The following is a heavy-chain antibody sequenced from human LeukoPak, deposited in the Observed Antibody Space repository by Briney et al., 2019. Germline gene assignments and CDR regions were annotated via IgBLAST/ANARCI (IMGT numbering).Heavy chain of an antibody. CDR1: GYSISSGYY. Sequence: SETLSLTCTVSGYSISSGYYWGWIRQPPGQGLEWIGSIYHSGSTYYNPSLKSRVTISVDTSKNQFSLKLSSVTAADTAVYYCARDRSSGYFDYWGQGTLVTVSS. J-gene: IGHJ4*02. D-gene: IGHD3-22*01. CDR2: IYHSGST. V-gene: IGHV4-38-2*02. CDR3: ARDRSSGYFDY.